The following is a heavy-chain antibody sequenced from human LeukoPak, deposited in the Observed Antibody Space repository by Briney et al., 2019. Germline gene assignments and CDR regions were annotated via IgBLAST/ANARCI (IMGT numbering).Heavy chain of an antibody. CDR2: IYYSGST. V-gene: IGHV4-61*01. CDR1: GGSVSSGSYY. J-gene: IGHJ4*02. CDR3: ATIPLEYGTTTHFDY. D-gene: IGHD6-6*01. Sequence: SETLSLTCTVSGGSVSSGSYYWSWIRQPPGKGLEWIGYIYYSGSTNYNPSLKSRLTISLDTSKNQFSLNLTSVTAADTAVYYCATIPLEYGTTTHFDYWGQGTLITVSS.